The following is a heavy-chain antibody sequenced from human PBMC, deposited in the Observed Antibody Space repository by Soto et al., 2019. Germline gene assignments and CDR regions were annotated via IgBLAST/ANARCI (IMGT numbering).Heavy chain of an antibody. CDR2: ISSNGGST. D-gene: IGHD3-10*01. CDR1: GFTFSSYA. Sequence: GGSLRLSCSASGFTFSSYAMHWVRQAPGKGLEYVSAISSNGGSTYYADSVKGRFTISRDNSKNTLYLQMSSLRAEDTAVYYCVKGGSWYYHGMDVWGQGTTVTVSS. V-gene: IGHV3-64D*06. J-gene: IGHJ6*02. CDR3: VKGGSWYYHGMDV.